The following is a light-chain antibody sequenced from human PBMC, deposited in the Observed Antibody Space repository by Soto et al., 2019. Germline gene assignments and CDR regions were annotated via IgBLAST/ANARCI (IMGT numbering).Light chain of an antibody. CDR2: LNRDGSH. J-gene: IGLJ3*02. CDR1: SGHSNYA. Sequence: QPVLTQSPSASASLGASVKLTCTLSSGHSNYAIAWHQQKPEKGPRYLMKLNRDGSHSKGDGIPDRFSGSSSGAERYLTISSLQSEDEADYYCQTWGTGIWVFGGGTKLTVL. V-gene: IGLV4-69*01. CDR3: QTWGTGIWV.